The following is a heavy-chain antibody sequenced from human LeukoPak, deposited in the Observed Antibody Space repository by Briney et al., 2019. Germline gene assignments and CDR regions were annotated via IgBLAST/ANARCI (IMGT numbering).Heavy chain of an antibody. CDR3: ARGDPANP. D-gene: IGHD3-16*01. J-gene: IGHJ5*02. Sequence: GRTLRLSCEASGFTFSSYEMNWVRQAPGKGLEWISFISGSGNSIYYADSVRGRFTMSRDNARNLLYLQMKSLRVEDTAVYYCARGDPANPWGQGTLVTVSS. V-gene: IGHV3-48*03. CDR2: ISGSGNSI. CDR1: GFTFSSYE.